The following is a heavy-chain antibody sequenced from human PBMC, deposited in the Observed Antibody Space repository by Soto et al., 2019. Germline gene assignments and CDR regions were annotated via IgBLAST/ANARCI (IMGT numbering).Heavy chain of an antibody. J-gene: IGHJ6*02. V-gene: IGHV1-3*01. CDR2: INGGNGKT. CDR3: TRADCSSNTCYFYYGMDV. D-gene: IGHD2-2*01. Sequence: ASVKVSCKASGYTLTSYATHWVRQAPGQRPEWMGWINGGNGKTKYSQRFQGRVTITRDIPASTDYLELSSLTSEDTAVYYCTRADCSSNTCYFYYGMDVWGQGTTVTV. CDR1: GYTLTSYA.